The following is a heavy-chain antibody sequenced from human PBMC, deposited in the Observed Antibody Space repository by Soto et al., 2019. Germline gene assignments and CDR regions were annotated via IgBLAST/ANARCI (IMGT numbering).Heavy chain of an antibody. J-gene: IGHJ6*02. V-gene: IGHV1-18*04. CDR3: ARGSGYDSYYYYYGMDV. D-gene: IGHD5-12*01. CDR2: ISAYNGNT. CDR1: GYTFTSYG. Sequence: ASVKVSCKASGYTFTSYGISWVRQAPGQGLEWMGWISAYNGNTNYAQKLQGRVTMTTDTSTSTAYMELRSLRSNDTAVYYCARGSGYDSYYYYYGMDVWGQVTTVTVSS.